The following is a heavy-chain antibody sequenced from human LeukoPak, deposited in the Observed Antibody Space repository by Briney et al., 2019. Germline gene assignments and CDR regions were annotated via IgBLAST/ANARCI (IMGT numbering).Heavy chain of an antibody. Sequence: HGESLKISCKGSGYHFTNYWIGWVRQMSGEGLEWMGIMYPGDSDTRYSPSFQGQVTISADRSISTAYLQWSSLKASDTAMYYCARQSHSITDYWGQGTLVTVSS. CDR1: GYHFTNYW. CDR2: MYPGDSDT. J-gene: IGHJ4*02. D-gene: IGHD1-14*01. V-gene: IGHV5-51*01. CDR3: ARQSHSITDY.